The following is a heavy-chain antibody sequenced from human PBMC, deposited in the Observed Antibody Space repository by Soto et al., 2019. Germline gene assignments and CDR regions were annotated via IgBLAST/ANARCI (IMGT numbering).Heavy chain of an antibody. V-gene: IGHV1-46*01. CDR2: INPSGGST. D-gene: IGHD1-1*01. CDR3: STGYRPRDQLGNLPGAF. CDR1: GYTFTSYY. Sequence: ASVKVSCKASGYTFTSYYIQWVRHAPGQGLEWMGIINPSGGSTNYAQKFQGRVTMTRDTSTSTVYMELSSLRSEDTAIYYCSTGYRPRDQLGNLPGAFWGQGTLVTVSS. J-gene: IGHJ4*02.